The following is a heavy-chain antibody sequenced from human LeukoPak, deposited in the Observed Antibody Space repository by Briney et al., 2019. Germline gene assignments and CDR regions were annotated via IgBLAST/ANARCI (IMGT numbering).Heavy chain of an antibody. J-gene: IGHJ6*02. D-gene: IGHD6-13*01. Sequence: GGSLRLSCAASGFIVSSNYMSWVRQAPGKGLEWVSVIYSGGSTYYADSVKGRFTISRDNSKNTLYLQMNSLRAEDTAVYYCARDRFPTAAGSYYYYYGMDVWGQGTTVTVSS. CDR1: GFIVSSNY. CDR3: ARDRFPTAAGSYYYYYGMDV. CDR2: IYSGGST. V-gene: IGHV3-66*01.